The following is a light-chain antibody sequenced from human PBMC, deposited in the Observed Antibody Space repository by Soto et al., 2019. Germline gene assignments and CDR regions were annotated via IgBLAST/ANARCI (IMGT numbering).Light chain of an antibody. J-gene: IGKJ2*01. V-gene: IGKV1-5*01. CDR1: QSISSW. CDR3: HQYYTTPDT. CDR2: DAS. Sequence: DIQMTQSPSTLSASVGDRVTITCRASQSISSWLAWYQQKPGKAPKLLIYDASSLESGVPSRFSGSGSGTEFTLTISGLQAEDVALYYCHQYYTTPDTFGQGTKVEIK.